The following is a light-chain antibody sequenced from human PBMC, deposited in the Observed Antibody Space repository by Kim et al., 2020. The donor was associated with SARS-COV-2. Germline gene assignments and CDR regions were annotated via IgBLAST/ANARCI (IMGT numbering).Light chain of an antibody. CDR2: KDS. CDR1: VLAKKY. Sequence: SYELTQPSSVSVSPGQTARITCSGDVLAKKYARWFQQKPGQAPVLVIYKDSERPSGIPERFSGSSSGTTVTLTISGAQVEDEADYYCYSAADNNSYVFGTGTKVHRP. J-gene: IGLJ1*01. CDR3: YSAADNNSYV. V-gene: IGLV3-27*01.